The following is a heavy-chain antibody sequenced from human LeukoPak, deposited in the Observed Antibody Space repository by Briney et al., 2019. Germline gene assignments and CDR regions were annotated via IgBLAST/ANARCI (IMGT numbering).Heavy chain of an antibody. CDR1: GFSFSEYY. CDR2: LSSSGRYT. D-gene: IGHD2-2*01. V-gene: IGHV3-11*03. J-gene: IGHJ3*02. CDR3: ARHSEGPVNDAFDI. Sequence: GGSLRLSCAASGFSFSEYYMTWIRQAPGKGLEWVSNLSSSGRYTNYADSVRGRFTISRDNTKKSLYLQMNSLRAEDTAVYYCARHSEGPVNDAFDIWGQGTKVTVSS.